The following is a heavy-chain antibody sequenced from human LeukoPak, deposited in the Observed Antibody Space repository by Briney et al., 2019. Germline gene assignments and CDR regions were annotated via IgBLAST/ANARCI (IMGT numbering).Heavy chain of an antibody. J-gene: IGHJ4*02. V-gene: IGHV1-18*01. Sequence: ASVKVSCKTSGYSFTNYSMSWVRQAPGQGLEWMGWISTSNGNTEYSHKLKGRATMTRDTSTSTAYLELRSLRFDDTAVYYCAKEKRAYYYDYSDFYPNDYWGQGTLVTVSS. CDR2: ISTSNGNT. CDR3: AKEKRAYYYDYSDFYPNDY. CDR1: GYSFTNYS. D-gene: IGHD3-22*01.